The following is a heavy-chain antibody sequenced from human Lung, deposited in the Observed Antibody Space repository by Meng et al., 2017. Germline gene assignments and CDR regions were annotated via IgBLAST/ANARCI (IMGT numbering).Heavy chain of an antibody. CDR3: ARENVGDGGYDFDF. CDR2: INPNSGGT. CDR1: GYTFTDYY. V-gene: IGHV1-2*06. J-gene: IGHJ4*02. D-gene: IGHD5-12*01. Sequence: QVQLVQSGAEVKKPGASVKVSCRASGYTFTDYYIHWVRQAPGQGLEWMGRINPNSGGTNYVQKFQGRVTMTRDTSISTAYMELTRLRSDDTAIYYCARENVGDGGYDFDFWGRGILVTVSS.